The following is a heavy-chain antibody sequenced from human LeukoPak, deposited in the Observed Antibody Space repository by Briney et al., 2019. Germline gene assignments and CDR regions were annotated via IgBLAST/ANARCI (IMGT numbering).Heavy chain of an antibody. V-gene: IGHV3-23*01. CDR2: ISGSGGST. D-gene: IGHD3-3*01. Sequence: GGSLRLSCAAAGFTFSSNGMGWVRQPPGKGLEWVSGISGSGGSTYYADSVKGRFTISRDKSKDTLYLQMNSLRVEDTSVYYCAKLESPYNYYCIDVWGQGTTVTVS. CDR3: AKLESPYNYYCIDV. J-gene: IGHJ6*02. CDR1: GFTFSSNG.